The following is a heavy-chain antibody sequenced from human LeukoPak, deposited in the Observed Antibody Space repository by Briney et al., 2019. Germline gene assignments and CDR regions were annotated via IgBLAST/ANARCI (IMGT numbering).Heavy chain of an antibody. D-gene: IGHD3-3*01. CDR1: GGSFSGYY. J-gene: IGHJ3*02. CDR2: INHSGST. CDR3: ARQEWDAFDI. V-gene: IGHV4-34*01. Sequence: KPSETLSLTCAVYGGSFSGYYWSWIRQLPGKGLEWIGEINHSGSTNYNPSLKSRVTISVDTSKNQFSLKLSSVTAADTAVYYCARQEWDAFDIWGQGTMVTVSS.